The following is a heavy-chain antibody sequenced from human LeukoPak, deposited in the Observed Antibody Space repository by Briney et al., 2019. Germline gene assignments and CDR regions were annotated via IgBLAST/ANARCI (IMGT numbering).Heavy chain of an antibody. J-gene: IGHJ6*02. CDR3: ARGLPVDYYYGMDV. Sequence: SQTLSLTCAISGDSVSSNSVTWNWIRQSPSRGLEWLGRTYYRSKWYNDYAVSVKSRITINPDTSKNQFSLQLNSVTPEDTAVYYCARGLPVDYYYGMDVWGQGTTVTVSS. CDR1: GDSVSSNSVT. V-gene: IGHV6-1*01. CDR2: TYYRSKWYN.